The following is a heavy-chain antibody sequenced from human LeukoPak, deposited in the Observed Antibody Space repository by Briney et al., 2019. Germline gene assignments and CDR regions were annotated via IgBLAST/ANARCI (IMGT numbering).Heavy chain of an antibody. D-gene: IGHD6-6*01. CDR2: FDPEDGET. J-gene: IGHJ6*03. V-gene: IGHV1-24*01. CDR1: GYTLTELS. CDR3: ATFDQYSSSPGAYYYYYMDV. Sequence: ASVKVSCKVSGYTLTELSMHWVRQAPGKGLEWMGGFDPEDGETIYAQKFQGRVTMTEDTSTDTAYMELSSLRSEDTAVYYCATFDQYSSSPGAYYYYYMDVWGKGTTVTVSS.